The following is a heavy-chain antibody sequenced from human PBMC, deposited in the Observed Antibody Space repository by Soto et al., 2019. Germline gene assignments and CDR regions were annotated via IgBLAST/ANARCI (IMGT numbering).Heavy chain of an antibody. Sequence: EVQLVESGGGLVQPGGSLRLSCVASGFTFDDYPMHWVRRVPGKGLEWVSSITWNSNVLGYTDSVKGRFTVSRDNAKNSLYLQMNTLRPEDTAFYYCAKGGPDGFCSGGRWYFEQWGQGTLVTVSS. CDR2: ITWNSNVL. D-gene: IGHD2-15*01. CDR3: AKGGPDGFCSGGRWYFEQ. V-gene: IGHV3-9*01. CDR1: GFTFDDYP. J-gene: IGHJ4*02.